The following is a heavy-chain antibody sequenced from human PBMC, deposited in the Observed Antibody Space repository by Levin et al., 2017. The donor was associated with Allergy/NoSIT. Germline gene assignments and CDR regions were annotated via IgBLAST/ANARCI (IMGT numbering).Heavy chain of an antibody. CDR2: IYSGGST. Sequence: GGSLRLSCAASGFTVSSNYMSWVRQAPGKGLEWASVIYSGGSTYYADSVKGRFTISRDNSKNTLYLQMNSLRAEDTAVYYCAREEESSSWYGLHYYGMDVWGQGTTVTVSS. CDR1: GFTVSSNY. V-gene: IGHV3-53*01. J-gene: IGHJ6*02. D-gene: IGHD6-13*01. CDR3: AREEESSSWYGLHYYGMDV.